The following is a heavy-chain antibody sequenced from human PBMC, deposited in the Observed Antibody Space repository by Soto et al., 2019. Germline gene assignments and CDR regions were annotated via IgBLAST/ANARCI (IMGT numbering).Heavy chain of an antibody. CDR3: ARRVVPAALGL. CDR2: MHQSGST. CDR1: GGSFGGYY. Sequence: QVQLQQWGAGLLKPSETLSLTCAVYGGSFGGYYWGWIRQPPGEGLEWIGEMHQSGSTKYNPSLNSRVTLSLDTCQNGFSLKMSSVTAADTAVYYCARRVVPAALGLWGRGTLVTVSS. D-gene: IGHD2-2*01. V-gene: IGHV4-34*01. J-gene: IGHJ2*01.